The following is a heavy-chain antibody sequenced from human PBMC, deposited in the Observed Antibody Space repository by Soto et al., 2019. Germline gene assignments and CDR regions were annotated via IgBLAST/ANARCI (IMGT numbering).Heavy chain of an antibody. CDR3: AKDRSNSWSFDY. J-gene: IGHJ4*02. D-gene: IGHD6-13*01. Sequence: QVQLVESGGGVVQPGRSLRLSCAASGFIFSDHNMHWVRQAPGKGLEWVAVISYDGTNKYYADSVKGRFTISRDNSGNTLTLQMNSLGAGDTAVYYCAKDRSNSWSFDYSGQGTLVTASS. CDR1: GFIFSDHN. V-gene: IGHV3-30*18. CDR2: ISYDGTNK.